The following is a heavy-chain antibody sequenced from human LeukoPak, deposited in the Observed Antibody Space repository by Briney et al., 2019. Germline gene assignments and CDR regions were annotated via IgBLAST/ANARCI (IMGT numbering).Heavy chain of an antibody. V-gene: IGHV4-59*01. J-gene: IGHJ5*02. CDR2: IYYSGST. CDR1: GGSIRSYY. CDR3: ARGSNWFDP. Sequence: PSETLSLTCTVSGGSIRSYYWSWIQQPPGKGLEWIGYIYYSGSTNHNPSLKSRVTISVDTSKNQFSLKLSSVTAADTAVYFCARGSNWFDPWGQGTLVTVSS.